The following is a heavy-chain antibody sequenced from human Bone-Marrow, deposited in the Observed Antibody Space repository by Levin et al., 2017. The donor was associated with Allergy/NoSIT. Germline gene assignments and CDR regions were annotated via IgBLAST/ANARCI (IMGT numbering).Heavy chain of an antibody. V-gene: IGHV3-23*01. D-gene: IGHD3-22*01. J-gene: IGHJ4*02. CDR1: GFPFPTYA. CDR3: AKDSSVSSGSYVGDYFDS. Sequence: PGGSLRLSCVTSGFPFPTYAISWVRQAPGKGLEWVSAISGSGAFTFYADSVKGRFTISRGDSKSTVFLQMDSLAVEDTAVYYCAKDSSVSSGSYVGDYFDSWGQGTLVSVSS. CDR2: ISGSGAFT.